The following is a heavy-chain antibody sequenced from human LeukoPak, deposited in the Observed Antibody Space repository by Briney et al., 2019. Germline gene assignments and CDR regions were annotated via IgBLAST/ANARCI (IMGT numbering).Heavy chain of an antibody. D-gene: IGHD3-22*01. CDR2: IYYSGST. J-gene: IGHJ3*02. V-gene: IGHV4-59*01. CDR1: GGSISSYY. CDR3: AREGSSGYADGFDI. Sequence: SETLSLTCTVSGGSISSYYWSWIRPPPGKGLEWSGYIYYSGSTNYNPSLKSRVTISVDTSKKPFSLKLSSLTAAAAAVYYWAREGSSGYADGFDIWGQGTMVTVSS.